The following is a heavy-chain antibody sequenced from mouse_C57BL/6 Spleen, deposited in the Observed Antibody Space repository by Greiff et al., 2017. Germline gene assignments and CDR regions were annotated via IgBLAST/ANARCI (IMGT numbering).Heavy chain of an antibody. CDR3: ARSSGNPNYYAMDY. CDR2: IDPNSGGT. Sequence: QVQLQQPGAELVKPGASVKLSCKASDYTFTSYWMHWVKQRPGRGLEWIGRIDPNSGGTKYNEKFKSKATLTVDKPSSTAYMQLSSLTSEDSAVYYCARSSGNPNYYAMDYWGQGTSVTVSS. J-gene: IGHJ4*01. V-gene: IGHV1-72*01. D-gene: IGHD3-2*02. CDR1: DYTFTSYW.